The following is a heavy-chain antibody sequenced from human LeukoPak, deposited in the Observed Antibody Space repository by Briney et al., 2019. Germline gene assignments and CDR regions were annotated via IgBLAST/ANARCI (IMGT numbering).Heavy chain of an antibody. J-gene: IGHJ4*02. CDR1: GYTFTSYG. Sequence: GASVKVSCKASGYTFTSYGISWVRQAPGQGLEWMGWISAYNGNTNYAQKLQGRVTMTTDTSTSTAYMELRSLGSDDTAVYYCARDRWDIRIVGATNPYYFDYWGQGTLVTVSS. CDR2: ISAYNGNT. CDR3: ARDRWDIRIVGATNPYYFDY. V-gene: IGHV1-18*01. D-gene: IGHD1-26*01.